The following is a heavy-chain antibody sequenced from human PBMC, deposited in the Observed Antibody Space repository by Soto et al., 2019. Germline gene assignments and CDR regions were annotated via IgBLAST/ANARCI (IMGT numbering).Heavy chain of an antibody. CDR2: INPNSGGA. CDR1: GYTFTGYY. Sequence: ASVKVSCKASGYTFTGYYMHWVRQAPGQGLEWMGWINPNSGGANYAQKFQGWVTMTRDTSISTAYMELSRLRSDDTAVYYCARGGGSYYYGMDVWGQGTTVTVSS. J-gene: IGHJ6*02. V-gene: IGHV1-2*04. D-gene: IGHD2-15*01. CDR3: ARGGGSYYYGMDV.